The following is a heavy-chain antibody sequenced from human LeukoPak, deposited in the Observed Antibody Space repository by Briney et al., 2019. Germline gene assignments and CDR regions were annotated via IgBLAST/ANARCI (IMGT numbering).Heavy chain of an antibody. CDR1: GYTSTSYG. D-gene: IGHD3-10*01. J-gene: IGHJ6*02. Sequence: ASVKVSCKASGYTSTSYGISWVRQAPGQGLEWMGWISAYNGNTNYAQKLQGRVTMTTDTSTSTAYMELRSLRSDDTAVYYCARDHLGAMVRGVMGYYGMDVWGQGTTVTVSS. CDR2: ISAYNGNT. CDR3: ARDHLGAMVRGVMGYYGMDV. V-gene: IGHV1-18*01.